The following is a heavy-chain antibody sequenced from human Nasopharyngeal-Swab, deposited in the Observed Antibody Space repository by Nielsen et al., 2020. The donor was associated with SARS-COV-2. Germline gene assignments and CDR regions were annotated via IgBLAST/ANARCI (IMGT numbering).Heavy chain of an antibody. Sequence: GESLKISCSASGFNFTSYAIHCVRQPPGKGLEWVAVVSYDGTNIFYADSVKGRFAISRDNSKSTVSLQMNSLRSEDTAVYYCAKDRGGRSLDSWGQGTLVTVSS. CDR1: GFNFTSYA. V-gene: IGHV3-30-3*02. J-gene: IGHJ4*02. D-gene: IGHD3-16*01. CDR2: VSYDGTNI. CDR3: AKDRGGRSLDS.